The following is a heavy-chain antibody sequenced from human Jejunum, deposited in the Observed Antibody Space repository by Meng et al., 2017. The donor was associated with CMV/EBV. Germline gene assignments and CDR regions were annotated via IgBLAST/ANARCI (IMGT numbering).Heavy chain of an antibody. CDR1: GGSVSSGGYY. D-gene: IGHD6-19*01. Sequence: QVQVQEPGPGLVKPSQTLSRTCPVSGGSVSSGGYYWTWIRQHPGKGLEWFGHIYYSGSTFYNPSLKRRVIISIGTSKNQFSLNLRSVTAADTAVYYCARVSSGWDYFDYWGQGTLVTVSS. CDR2: IYYSGST. J-gene: IGHJ4*02. V-gene: IGHV4-31*03. CDR3: ARVSSGWDYFDY.